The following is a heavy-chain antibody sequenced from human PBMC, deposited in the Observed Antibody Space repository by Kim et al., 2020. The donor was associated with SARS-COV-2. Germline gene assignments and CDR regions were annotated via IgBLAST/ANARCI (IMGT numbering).Heavy chain of an antibody. CDR3: ARHGKFDDILTYYNPHFDS. V-gene: IGHV4-39*01. CDR2: IYYSGTT. CDR1: SGSISSGSYY. J-gene: IGHJ4*02. Sequence: SETLSLTCTVSSGSISSGSYYWGWIRQPPGKGLEWIGSIYYSGTTYYNSPLKSRVTISVDTSKTQFSLKLSYVTAADTAVYFCARHGKFDDILTYYNPHFDSWGQGTLVTVSS. D-gene: IGHD3-9*01.